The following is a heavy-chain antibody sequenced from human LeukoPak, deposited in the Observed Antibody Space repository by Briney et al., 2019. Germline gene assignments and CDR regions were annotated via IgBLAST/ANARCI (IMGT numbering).Heavy chain of an antibody. CDR3: AKVRSGSANWALRIFDN. CDR2: ISPGGGTT. J-gene: IGHJ4*02. V-gene: IGHV3-23*01. Sequence: GGSLRLSCAVSGFAFGSEAMSWVRQSPARGLEWVASISPGGGTTYYADYVKGRFTISRDNSNNTLYVQMDSLRAEDTAVYYCAKVRSGSANWALRIFDNWGQGTLVTVSS. CDR1: GFAFGSEA. D-gene: IGHD1-1*01.